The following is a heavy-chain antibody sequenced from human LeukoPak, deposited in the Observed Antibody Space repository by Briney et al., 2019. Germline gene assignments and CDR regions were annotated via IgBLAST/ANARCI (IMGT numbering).Heavy chain of an antibody. CDR3: ARVDGSPDY. J-gene: IGHJ4*02. V-gene: IGHV1-46*01. CDR2: INPNGGST. CDR1: GYMFTSYY. Sequence: ASVKVSCKASGYMFTSYYMHWVRQAPGQGLEWMGIINPNGGSTTYAQKFQGRVTITRDTSISTAYMELSSLRPEDTAVYYCARVDGSPDYWGQGTLVTVSS. D-gene: IGHD2-15*01.